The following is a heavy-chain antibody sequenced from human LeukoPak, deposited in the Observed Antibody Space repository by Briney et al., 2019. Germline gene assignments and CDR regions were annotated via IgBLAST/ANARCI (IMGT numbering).Heavy chain of an antibody. Sequence: GGSLRLSCAASGFTFRSYWMNWDRQAPGKGLEWLAIIKQDGSEKYYMGSVEGRFTISRDNAKNSLHLQMNSLRAEDTAVYYCAGGSGFLITSWGQGTLVTVSS. CDR3: AGGSGFLITS. CDR2: IKQDGSEK. V-gene: IGHV3-7*01. D-gene: IGHD2-15*01. J-gene: IGHJ5*02. CDR1: GFTFRSYW.